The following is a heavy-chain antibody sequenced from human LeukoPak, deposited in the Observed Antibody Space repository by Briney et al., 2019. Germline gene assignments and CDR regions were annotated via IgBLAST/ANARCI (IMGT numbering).Heavy chain of an antibody. CDR2: MNPNNGNT. J-gene: IGHJ4*02. V-gene: IGHV1-8*01. Sequence: ASVKVSCKASGCTFTNYDINWVRQATGQGLEWMGWMNPNNGNTGYAQKFQGRVTMTRNTSISTAYMELSSLRSEDTAVYYCARGFGFSSSWYGDYWGQGTLVTVSS. CDR3: ARGFGFSSSWYGDY. D-gene: IGHD6-13*01. CDR1: GCTFTNYD.